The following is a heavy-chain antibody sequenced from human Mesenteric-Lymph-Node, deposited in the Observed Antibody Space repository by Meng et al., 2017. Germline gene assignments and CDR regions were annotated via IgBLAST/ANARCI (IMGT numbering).Heavy chain of an antibody. CDR2: ISSDESSR. D-gene: IGHD3-10*01. CDR1: GFSFSTYW. V-gene: IGHV3-74*01. CDR3: AGDRGIHALDM. J-gene: IGHJ3*02. Sequence: GESLKISCAASGFSFSTYWMHWVRQVPGKGLLWVSRISSDESSRSYVDSVKGRFTISRDNAKNTLYLQMNSLRAEDTAVYYCAGDRGIHALDMWGQGTMVTVSS.